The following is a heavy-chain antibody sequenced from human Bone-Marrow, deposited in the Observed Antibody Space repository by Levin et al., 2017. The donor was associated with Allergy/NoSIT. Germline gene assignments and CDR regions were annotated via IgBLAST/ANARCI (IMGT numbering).Heavy chain of an antibody. CDR1: GFTFSSYG. D-gene: IGHD4-17*01. J-gene: IGHJ4*02. Sequence: GGSLRLSCAASGFTFSSYGMHWVRQAPGKGLEWVAVISYDGSNKYYADSVKGRFTISRDNSKNTLYLQMNSLRAEDTAVYYCAKDGRLAGDYGDYLDYWGQGTLVTVSS. CDR3: AKDGRLAGDYGDYLDY. V-gene: IGHV3-30*18. CDR2: ISYDGSNK.